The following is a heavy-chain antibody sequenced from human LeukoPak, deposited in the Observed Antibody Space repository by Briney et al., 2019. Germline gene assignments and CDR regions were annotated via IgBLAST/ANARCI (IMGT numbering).Heavy chain of an antibody. D-gene: IGHD6-13*01. CDR1: GFTFSSYS. V-gene: IGHV3-48*01. CDR3: AKAPHSSSRYFDL. Sequence: PGGSLRLSCAASGFTFSSYSMNWVRQAPGKGLEWVSYISSSSSTIYYADSVKGRFTISRDNAKNSLYLQMNSLRAEDTALYYCAKAPHSSSRYFDLWGRGTLVTVSS. CDR2: ISSSSSTI. J-gene: IGHJ2*01.